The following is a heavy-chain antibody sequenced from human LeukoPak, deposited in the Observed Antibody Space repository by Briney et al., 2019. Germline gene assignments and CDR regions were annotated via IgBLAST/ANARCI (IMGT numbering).Heavy chain of an antibody. J-gene: IGHJ4*02. CDR3: ARGLYDILTGYYVFDY. CDR2: IYYSGST. CDR1: GGSISSYY. Sequence: SETLSLTCTVSGGSISSYYWSWIRQPPGKGLEWIGYIYYSGSTNYNPSLKSRVTISVDTSKNQFSLKLGSVTAADTAVYYCARGLYDILTGYYVFDYWGQGTLVTVSS. V-gene: IGHV4-59*01. D-gene: IGHD3-9*01.